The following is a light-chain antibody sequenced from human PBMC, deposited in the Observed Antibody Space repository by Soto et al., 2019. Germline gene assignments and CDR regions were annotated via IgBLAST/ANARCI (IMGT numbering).Light chain of an antibody. V-gene: IGLV2-11*01. J-gene: IGLJ1*01. Sequence: QSVLTQSRSVSGSPGQSVTISCTGTSSDVGGYNFVSWYQQYPGKAPKLIIYDVTKRPSGVPDRFSGSKSGNTGSLTISGLQTDDEADYYCCSYAGSYTHVFGTGTKVTVL. CDR3: CSYAGSYTHV. CDR1: SSDVGGYNF. CDR2: DVT.